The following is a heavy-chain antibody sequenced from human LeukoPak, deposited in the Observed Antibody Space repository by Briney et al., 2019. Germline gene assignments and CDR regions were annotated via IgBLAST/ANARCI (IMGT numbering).Heavy chain of an antibody. D-gene: IGHD3-3*01. CDR3: ATAPSEIGGYYPEYFRH. CDR1: GFTFSTYW. Sequence: GGSLRLSCAGSGFTFSTYWMHWVRQAPGKGLVWVLRIKSDGSTNYADSVKGRFTISRDNAKNTLSLQMNSLRPEDTGVYYCATAPSEIGGYYPEYFRHWGQGTLVTVSS. CDR2: IKSDGST. V-gene: IGHV3-74*01. J-gene: IGHJ1*01.